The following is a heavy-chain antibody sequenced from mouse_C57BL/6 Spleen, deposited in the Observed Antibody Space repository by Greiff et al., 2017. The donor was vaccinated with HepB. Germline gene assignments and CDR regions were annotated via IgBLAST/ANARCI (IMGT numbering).Heavy chain of an antibody. J-gene: IGHJ4*01. V-gene: IGHV1-7*01. D-gene: IGHD2-5*01. CDR3: AREDSNYVMDY. CDR2: INPSSGYT. CDR1: GYTFTSYW. Sequence: QVHVKQSGAELAKPGASVKLSCKASGYTFTSYWMHWVKQRPGQGLEWIGYINPSSGYTKYNQKFKDKATLTADKSSSTAYMQLSSLTYEDSAVYYCAREDSNYVMDYWGQGTSVTVSS.